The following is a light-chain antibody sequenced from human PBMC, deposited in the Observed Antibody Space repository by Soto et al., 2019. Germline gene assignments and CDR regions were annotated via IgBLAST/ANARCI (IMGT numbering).Light chain of an antibody. J-gene: IGLJ1*01. CDR2: QDS. CDR1: KLGAKY. CDR3: QAWDSSTEV. V-gene: IGLV3-1*01. Sequence: SYELTQPPSVSVSPGQTASITCSGDKLGAKYACWYQQKPGQSPVLVIYQDSKRPSGIPERFSGSNSGNTATLTISGTKAMDEADYYCQAWDSSTEVFGTGTKLTVL.